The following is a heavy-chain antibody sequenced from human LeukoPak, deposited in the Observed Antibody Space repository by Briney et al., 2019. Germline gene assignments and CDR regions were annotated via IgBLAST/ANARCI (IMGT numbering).Heavy chain of an antibody. CDR1: GFTFGDYA. CDR3: TRDYYDSSGYYLAFDI. CDR2: IRSKAYGGTT. J-gene: IGHJ3*02. D-gene: IGHD3-22*01. V-gene: IGHV3-49*03. Sequence: PGGSLRLSCTASGFTFGDYAMSWFRQAPGKGLEWVGFIRSKAYGGTTEYAASVKGRFTISRDDSKSIAYLQMNSLKTEDTAVYYCTRDYYDSSGYYLAFDIWGQGTMVTVSS.